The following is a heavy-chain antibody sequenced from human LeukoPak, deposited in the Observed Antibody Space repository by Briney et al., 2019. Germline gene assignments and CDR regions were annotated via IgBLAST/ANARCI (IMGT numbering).Heavy chain of an antibody. CDR1: GFTFNDYW. CDR3: AKDIAQGYTFGSIEQDY. D-gene: IGHD5-18*01. Sequence: GSLRLSCSASGFTFNDYWMHWVRQAPGKGLVWVSRINNDGRNTRYADSVKGRFTISRDNAKHTLYLQMNGLRAEDTAVYYCAKDIAQGYTFGSIEQDYWGQGTLVTVSS. CDR2: INNDGRNT. J-gene: IGHJ4*02. V-gene: IGHV3-74*01.